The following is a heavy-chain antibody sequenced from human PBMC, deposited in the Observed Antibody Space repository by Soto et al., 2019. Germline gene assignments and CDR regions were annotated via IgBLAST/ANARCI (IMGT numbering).Heavy chain of an antibody. CDR2: IYYLGST. J-gene: IGHJ4*02. D-gene: IGHD3-10*01. CDR3: ARDGYDGSGSPYPAY. Sequence: SETLSLTCSVSGGSMTEYFWSWIRQSPGKGLEWIGYIYYLGSTDYNPSLKSRVTISVDTSKRQFSLRLTSVTAADTAVYYCARDGYDGSGSPYPAYWGPGTQVTVS. CDR1: GGSMTEYF. V-gene: IGHV4-59*01.